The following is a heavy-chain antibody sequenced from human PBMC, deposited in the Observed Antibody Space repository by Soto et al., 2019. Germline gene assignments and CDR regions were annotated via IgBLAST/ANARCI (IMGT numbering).Heavy chain of an antibody. V-gene: IGHV1-3*01. CDR1: GYTFTSYA. CDR2: INAGNGNT. J-gene: IGHJ6*02. Sequence: ASVKVSCKASGYTFTSYAMHWVRQAPGQRLEWMGWINAGNGNTKYSQKFQGRVTITRDTSASTAYMELSSLRSEDTAVYYCARAVSTYYYYYGMDVWGQGTTVTV. CDR3: ARAVSTYYYYYGMDV.